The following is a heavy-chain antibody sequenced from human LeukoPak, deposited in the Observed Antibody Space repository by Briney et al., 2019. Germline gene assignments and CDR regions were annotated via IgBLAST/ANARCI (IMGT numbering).Heavy chain of an antibody. CDR3: ARDSLWFGELHHDY. J-gene: IGHJ4*02. CDR1: GYTFTSYG. Sequence: ASVEVSCKASGYTFTSYGISWVRQAPGQGLEWMGWISAYNGNTNYAQKLQGRVTMTTDTSTSTAYMELRSLRSDDTAVYCCARDSLWFGELHHDYWGQGTLVTVSS. CDR2: ISAYNGNT. V-gene: IGHV1-18*01. D-gene: IGHD3-10*01.